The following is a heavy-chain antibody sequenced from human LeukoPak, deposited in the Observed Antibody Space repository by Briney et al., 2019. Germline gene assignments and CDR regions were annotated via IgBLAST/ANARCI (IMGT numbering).Heavy chain of an antibody. CDR3: AKRYCKSATCRSDMDA. Sequence: GGSLRLSCAASGFTFSNYGMHWVRQAPGRGLEWVALIQSDGSNTYSADSVKGRFTISRDNPRNTLHLQMNRLRPEDTAVYYCAKRYCKSATCRSDMDAWGQGTTVTVSS. CDR1: GFTFSNYG. D-gene: IGHD2-15*01. CDR2: IQSDGSNT. J-gene: IGHJ6*02. V-gene: IGHV3-30*02.